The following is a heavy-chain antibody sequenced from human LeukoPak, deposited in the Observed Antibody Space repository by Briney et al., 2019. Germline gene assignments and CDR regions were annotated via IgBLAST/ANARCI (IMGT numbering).Heavy chain of an antibody. D-gene: IGHD1-1*01. J-gene: IGHJ5*02. V-gene: IGHV4-59*11. CDR1: GGSLRSHS. Sequence: EALSLPFTVSGGSLRSHSCHLIRQSPGKGLEWIVSINYFGTTTYKPSLKSRVTLSVYTSKNQFSLKLTSVTAADTAVYYCARDIGGDTDGRASYWFAPWGQGTLVTVSS. CDR2: INYFGTT. CDR3: ARDIGGDTDGRASYWFAP.